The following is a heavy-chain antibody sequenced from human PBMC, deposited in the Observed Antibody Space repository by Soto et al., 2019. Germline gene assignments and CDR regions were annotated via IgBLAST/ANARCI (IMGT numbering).Heavy chain of an antibody. J-gene: IGHJ6*02. V-gene: IGHV1-2*02. CDR3: ARVPTRIPGEIAAADFYYYGMDV. Sequence: KGYWTSSGYGYTVYYMARVRQENEQGLASIGWINPNSGGTNYAQKFQGRVTMTRDTSISTAYMELSRLRSDDTAVYYCARVPTRIPGEIAAADFYYYGMDVWCQGLTVT. CDR2: INPNSGGT. D-gene: IGHD6-13*01. CDR1: GYGYTVYY.